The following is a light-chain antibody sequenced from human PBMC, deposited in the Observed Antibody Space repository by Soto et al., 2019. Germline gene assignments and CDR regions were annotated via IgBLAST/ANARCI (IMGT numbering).Light chain of an antibody. V-gene: IGLV1-47*02. CDR2: GNT. CDR1: ISNIGRNY. J-gene: IGLJ1*01. CDR3: AAWDDSLRGYV. Sequence: QSVLSQPPSASGTPGQRVTVSCSVSISNIGRNYIYWYQQLPGTAPKLLTYGNTQRPSGVPDRFSGSKSGTSVSLAISGLRSEDEADYYCAAWDDSLRGYVFGTGTKV.